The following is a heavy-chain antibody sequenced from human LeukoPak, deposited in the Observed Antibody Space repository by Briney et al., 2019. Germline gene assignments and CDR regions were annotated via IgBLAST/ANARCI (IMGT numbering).Heavy chain of an antibody. CDR2: MNPNSGNT. CDR3: ATDWRRLTYYDFWSGYYTDAIDY. CDR1: GYTFTSYD. J-gene: IGHJ4*02. V-gene: IGHV1-8*01. Sequence: ASVKVSCKASGYTFTSYDINWVRQATGQGLEWMGWMNPNSGNTGYAQKFQGRVTMTRNTSISTAYMELSSLRSEDTAVYYSATDWRRLTYYDFWSGYYTDAIDYWGQGTLVTVSS. D-gene: IGHD3-3*01.